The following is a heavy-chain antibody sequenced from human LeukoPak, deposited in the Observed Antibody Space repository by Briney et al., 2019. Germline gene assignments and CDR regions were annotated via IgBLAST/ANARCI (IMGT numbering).Heavy chain of an antibody. CDR2: IIPIFGTA. V-gene: IGHV1-69*13. CDR3: ARGDFGDYFLDY. CDR1: GGTFSSYA. J-gene: IGHJ4*02. D-gene: IGHD4-17*01. Sequence: ASVKVSCKASGGTFSSYAISWVRQAPGQGLEWMGGIIPIFGTANYAQKFQGRVTITADESTSTAYMELSSLRSEDTAVYYCARGDFGDYFLDYWGQGTLVTVSS.